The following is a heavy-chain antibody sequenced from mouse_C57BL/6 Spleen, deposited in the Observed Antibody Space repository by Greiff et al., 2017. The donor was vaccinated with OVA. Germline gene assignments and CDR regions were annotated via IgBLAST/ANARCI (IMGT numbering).Heavy chain of an antibody. J-gene: IGHJ4*01. CDR1: GYTFTSYW. Sequence: QVQLQQPGAELVMPGASVKLSCKASGYTFTSYWMHWVKQRPGQGLEWTGEIDPSDSYTNYNQKFKGKSTLTVDKSSSTAYMQLSSLTSEDSAVYYGARGDTATRAMDYWGQGTSVTVSS. CDR2: IDPSDSYT. V-gene: IGHV1-69*01. CDR3: ARGDTATRAMDY. D-gene: IGHD1-2*01.